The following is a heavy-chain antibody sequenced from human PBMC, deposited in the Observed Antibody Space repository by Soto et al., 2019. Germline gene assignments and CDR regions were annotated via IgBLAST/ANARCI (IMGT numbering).Heavy chain of an antibody. Sequence: PSETLSLTCTVTGDSIISGNNNWAWIRQSPEKGLEWIGTVYFSGTTYYNPSLKSRVTISGDTSENRFSLKLTSVTAADTALYYCARVLRSEGWTFDSWGQGILVTVSS. CDR1: GDSIISGNNN. CDR3: ARVLRSEGWTFDS. V-gene: IGHV4-39*01. D-gene: IGHD2-15*01. CDR2: VYFSGTT. J-gene: IGHJ4*02.